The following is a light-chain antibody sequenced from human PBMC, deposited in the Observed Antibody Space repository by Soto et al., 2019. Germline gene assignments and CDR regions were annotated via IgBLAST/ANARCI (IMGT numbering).Light chain of an antibody. CDR3: QQRSNWPRT. Sequence: EIVMTQSPATLSVSPGDRATLSCRASQSVDNDLAWYQQKPGQPPRLLIYDASTRATGIPARFSGSQSGTEFTLTISSLLSEDFAVYYCQQRSNWPRTFGGGTKVEIK. CDR1: QSVDND. J-gene: IGKJ4*01. CDR2: DAS. V-gene: IGKV3D-15*01.